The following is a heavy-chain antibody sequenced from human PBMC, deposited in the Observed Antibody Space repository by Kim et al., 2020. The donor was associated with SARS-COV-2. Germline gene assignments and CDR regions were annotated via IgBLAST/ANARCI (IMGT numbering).Heavy chain of an antibody. Sequence: GGSLRLSCAASGFTFSSCAIHWVRQAPGKGLEWVAVILYDGSNKNYADSVKGRFTISRDKSKNTLYLQMNSLRAEDTALYYCARDPWSRPRGGTYSYYVMDVWGQGTPVTVSS. CDR2: ILYDGSNK. CDR3: ARDPWSRPRGGTYSYYVMDV. J-gene: IGHJ6*02. V-gene: IGHV3-30-3*01. CDR1: GFTFSSCA. D-gene: IGHD1-1*01.